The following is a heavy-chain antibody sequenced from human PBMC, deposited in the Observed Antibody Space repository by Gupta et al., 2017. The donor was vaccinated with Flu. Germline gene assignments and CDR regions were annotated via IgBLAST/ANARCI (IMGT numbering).Heavy chain of an antibody. J-gene: IGHJ4*02. V-gene: IGHV3-23*01. Sequence: QAPGKGLEWVSDISGSGGSTYYADSVKGRFTISRGNSKNTLYLQMNSLRAEDTAVYYCAKDMYYYDSSGTYDYWGQGTLVTVSS. CDR3: AKDMYYYDSSGTYDY. CDR2: ISGSGGST. D-gene: IGHD3-22*01.